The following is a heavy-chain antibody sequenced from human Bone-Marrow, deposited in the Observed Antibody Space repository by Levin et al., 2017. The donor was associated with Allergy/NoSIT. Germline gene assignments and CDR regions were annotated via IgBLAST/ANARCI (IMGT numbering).Heavy chain of an antibody. CDR1: GGTFRSYT. CDR2: VIPLLRTS. J-gene: IGHJ6*02. V-gene: IGHV1-69*08. D-gene: IGHD3-10*01. CDR3: ARDRLFGSGPGGMDV. Sequence: KISCQASGGTFRSYTISWVRLAPGQGLEWMGRVIPLLRTSNYAPRFQGRVPITPDESTSPIYMDLSSLRSDDTAVYYCARDRLFGSGPGGMDVWGQGTTV.